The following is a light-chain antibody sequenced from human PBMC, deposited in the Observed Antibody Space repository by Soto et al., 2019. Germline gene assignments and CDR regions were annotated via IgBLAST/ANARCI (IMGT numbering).Light chain of an antibody. V-gene: IGKV3-20*01. CDR1: QTVVGSY. J-gene: IGKJ4*01. Sequence: EIVLTQSPGTLSLFPGERATLSCRASQTVVGSYLAWHQVRPGQAPRLLIYGATTRANGIPDRFNGSGSRTDFTLTITRLEPEDFAFYYCHQYGLLPPHTFGGGX. CDR3: HQYGLLPPHT. CDR2: GAT.